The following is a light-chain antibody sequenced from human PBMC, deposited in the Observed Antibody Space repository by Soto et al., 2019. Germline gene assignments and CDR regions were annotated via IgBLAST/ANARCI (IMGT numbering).Light chain of an antibody. Sequence: QSALTQPASVSGSPGQSITISCTGTSSDIGGYKYVSWYQQHPGKAPKLIIYEVSIRPSGVSNRFFGSKSGNTASLTISGLQAEDEADYYCSSYTTRSTWVFGGGTKLTVL. CDR3: SSYTTRSTWV. CDR2: EVS. CDR1: SSDIGGYKY. V-gene: IGLV2-14*01. J-gene: IGLJ3*02.